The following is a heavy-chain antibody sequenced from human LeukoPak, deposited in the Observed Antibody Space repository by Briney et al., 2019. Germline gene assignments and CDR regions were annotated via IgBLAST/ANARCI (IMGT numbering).Heavy chain of an antibody. J-gene: IGHJ4*02. CDR2: IYYTGRT. CDR3: VKSGGYGLIDY. D-gene: IGHD6-19*01. CDR1: GGSISSNSYY. V-gene: IGHV4-39*01. Sequence: PSETLPLTCAVSGGSISSNSYYWGWIRQPPGTGLEWIGSIYYTGRTYYNASLQSRVTISIDMSKNQFSLRLSSVTAADTAMYYCVKSGGYGLIDYWGQGTLVTVSS.